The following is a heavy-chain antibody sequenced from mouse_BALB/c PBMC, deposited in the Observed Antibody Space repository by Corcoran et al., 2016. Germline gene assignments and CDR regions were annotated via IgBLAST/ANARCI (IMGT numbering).Heavy chain of an antibody. CDR3: ARGIYYGSLFAY. CDR2: IDPANGNT. Sequence: EVQLQQSGAELVKPGASVKLYCTASGFNIKDTYMHWLKQRPEQGLEWIGRIDPANGNTKYDQKLQGKATITADTSSNTAYLQLSSLTSEDTAVYYCARGIYYGSLFAYWGQGTLVTVSA. D-gene: IGHD2-2*01. V-gene: IGHV14-3*02. CDR1: GFNIKDTY. J-gene: IGHJ3*01.